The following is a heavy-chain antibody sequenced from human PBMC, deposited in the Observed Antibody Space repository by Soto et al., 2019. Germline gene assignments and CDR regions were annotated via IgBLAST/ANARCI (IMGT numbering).Heavy chain of an antibody. D-gene: IGHD6-19*01. J-gene: IGHJ4*02. CDR1: GCSISSSSYY. CDR2: IYYSGST. Sequence: SETLSLTCTVSGCSISSSSYYWGWIRQPPGKGLEWIGSIYYSGSTYYNPSLKSRVTISVDTSKNQFSLKLSSVTAADTAVYYCARQRNEYSSGWSPWVDYWGQGTLVTVSS. V-gene: IGHV4-39*01. CDR3: ARQRNEYSSGWSPWVDY.